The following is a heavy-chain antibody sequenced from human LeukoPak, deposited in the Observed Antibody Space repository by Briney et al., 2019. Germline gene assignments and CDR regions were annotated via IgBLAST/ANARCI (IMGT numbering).Heavy chain of an antibody. D-gene: IGHD6-13*01. CDR1: GFTFSSFG. Sequence: TGGSLRLSCAASGFTFSSFGMHWVRQAPGKGLEWVAAIWYDASNKYYADSVKGRFTISRDNSKNALFLQMNSLRDDDTAVYYCVRGVGVSRSNYFDPWGQGRLVSVSS. V-gene: IGHV3-33*01. CDR3: VRGVGVSRSNYFDP. J-gene: IGHJ5*02. CDR2: IWYDASNK.